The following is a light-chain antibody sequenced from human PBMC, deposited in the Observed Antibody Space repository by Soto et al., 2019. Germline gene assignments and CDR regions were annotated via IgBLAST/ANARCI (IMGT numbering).Light chain of an antibody. V-gene: IGLV2-8*01. CDR1: SSDVGGYNY. CDR2: EVS. Sequence: QSVLTQPASASGSPGQSVTISCTGTSSDVGGYNYVSWYQQHPGKVPKLMIYEVSKRPSGVPDRFSGSKSGNTASLTVSGLQAEDEADYYCSSYAGSNTDYVFGTGTKVTVL. CDR3: SSYAGSNTDYV. J-gene: IGLJ1*01.